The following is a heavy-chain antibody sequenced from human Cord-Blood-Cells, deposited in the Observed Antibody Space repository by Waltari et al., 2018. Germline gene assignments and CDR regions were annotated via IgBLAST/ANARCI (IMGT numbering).Heavy chain of an antibody. V-gene: IGHV4-39*01. CDR2: IYYSGST. J-gene: IGHJ1*01. CDR3: ASGIAAAGTEYFQH. Sequence: QLQLQESGPGLVKPSETLSLTCTASGGSTSSSSYYWGWIRQPPGKGLEWIGSIYYSGSTYYNPALKSRVTISVDTSKNQFSLKLSSVTAADTAVYYCASGIAAAGTEYFQHWGQGTLVTVSS. CDR1: GGSTSSSSYY. D-gene: IGHD6-13*01.